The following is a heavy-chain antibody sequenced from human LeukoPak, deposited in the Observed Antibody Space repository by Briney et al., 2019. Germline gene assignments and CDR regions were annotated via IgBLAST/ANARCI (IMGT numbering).Heavy chain of an antibody. CDR3: ARVAGQGWGPITTDANAYLDY. V-gene: IGHV3-21*01. J-gene: IGHJ4*02. CDR2: ISSTGFYV. D-gene: IGHD1-14*01. Sequence: PGGSLRLSCTASGFAFGSYTITWVRQAPGKGLEWVSSISSTGFYVYYADSVKGRFAISRDNAMNSLYLQMNSLRADDTAVYYCARVAGQGWGPITTDANAYLDYWGQGTLVTV. CDR1: GFAFGSYT.